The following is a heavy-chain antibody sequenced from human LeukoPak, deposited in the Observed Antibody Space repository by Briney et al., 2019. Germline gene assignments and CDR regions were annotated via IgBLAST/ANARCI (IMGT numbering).Heavy chain of an antibody. CDR1: GFAFSTYA. J-gene: IGHJ4*02. Sequence: GGSLRLSCAASGFAFSTYAMSWVRQAPGKGLEWVSATSASGVSTYYADSVKGRFTISRDNSKNTLYLQMNSLRAEDTAVYYCAKDRAYSFGYWGQGTLVTVSS. V-gene: IGHV3-23*01. CDR2: TSASGVST. CDR3: AKDRAYSFGY. D-gene: IGHD1-26*01.